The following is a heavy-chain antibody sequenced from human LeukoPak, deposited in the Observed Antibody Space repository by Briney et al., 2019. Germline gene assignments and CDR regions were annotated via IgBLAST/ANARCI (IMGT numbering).Heavy chain of an antibody. CDR1: GGSVSSGSYY. Sequence: SETLSLTCTVSGGSVSSGSYYWSWIRQPPGKGLEWIGEINHSGSTNYNPSLKSRVTISVDTSKNQFSLKLSSVTAADTAVYYCARICYPTIKYFDLWGRGTLVTVSS. J-gene: IGHJ2*01. CDR3: ARICYPTIKYFDL. V-gene: IGHV4-39*07. CDR2: INHSGST. D-gene: IGHD5-24*01.